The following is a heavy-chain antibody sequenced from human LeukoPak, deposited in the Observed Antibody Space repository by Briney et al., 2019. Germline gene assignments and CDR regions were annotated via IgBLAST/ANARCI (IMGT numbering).Heavy chain of an antibody. CDR1: GFTFSNYA. Sequence: PGGSLRLSCVASGFTFSNYAMSWVRRTPGKGLEWVSGITGGGTKTYYPDSVKGRFTISRDNSKSTLYLQMNNLGVEDTAVYYCTKVRSGSSNWALRVFDYWGQGALVTVSS. V-gene: IGHV3-23*01. J-gene: IGHJ4*02. D-gene: IGHD6-13*01. CDR3: TKVRSGSSNWALRVFDY. CDR2: ITGGGTKT.